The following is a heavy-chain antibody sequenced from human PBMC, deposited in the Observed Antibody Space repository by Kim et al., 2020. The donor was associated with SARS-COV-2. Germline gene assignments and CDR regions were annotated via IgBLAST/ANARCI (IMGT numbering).Heavy chain of an antibody. CDR2: ISSNGGST. D-gene: IGHD3-10*01. V-gene: IGHV3-64*01. Sequence: GGSLRLSCAASGFTFSSYAMHWVRQAPGKGLEYVSAISSNGGSTYYVNSVKGRFTISRDNSKNTLYLQMGSLRAEDMAVYYCARASEGYYGSGSSNFDYWGQGTLVTVSS. J-gene: IGHJ4*02. CDR3: ARASEGYYGSGSSNFDY. CDR1: GFTFSSYA.